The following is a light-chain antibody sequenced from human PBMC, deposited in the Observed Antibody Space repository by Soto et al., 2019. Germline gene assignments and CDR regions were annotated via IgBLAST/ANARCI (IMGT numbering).Light chain of an antibody. CDR3: QQRSEWPRT. J-gene: IGKJ1*01. Sequence: EIVLTQSPATLSLSPGERATLSCRASQSISSSLAWYQQKPGQAPRLLIHDASSRATGFPARFSGSGSGTDFTLTIGSLEPEDFAFYYCQQRSEWPRTFGQGTKVEIK. V-gene: IGKV3-11*01. CDR1: QSISSS. CDR2: DAS.